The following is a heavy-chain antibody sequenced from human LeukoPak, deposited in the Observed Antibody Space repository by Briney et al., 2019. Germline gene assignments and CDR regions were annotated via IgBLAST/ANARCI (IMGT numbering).Heavy chain of an antibody. CDR1: GGSISSGGYS. CDR2: IYHSGST. Sequence: PSETLSLTCAVSGGSISSGGYSWSWLRQPPGKGLEWIGYIYHSGSTYYNPSLKSRVTISVDRSKNQFSLKLSSVTAADTAVYYCARSDYYYGMDVWGQGTTVTVSS. CDR3: ARSDYYYGMDV. J-gene: IGHJ6*02. V-gene: IGHV4-30-2*01.